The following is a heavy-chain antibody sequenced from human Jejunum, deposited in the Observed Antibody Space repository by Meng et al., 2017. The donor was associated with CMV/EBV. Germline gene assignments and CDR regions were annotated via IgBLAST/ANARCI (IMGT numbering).Heavy chain of an antibody. Sequence: EVQLVESGXXXXXPXXGXXLACADSGFTFSSYSINWVRQAPGKGLEWVSSISSSSDYIFYADSVKGRFTISRDNAKNSLFLQMNSLRAEDTAVYYCARDGHSGSGRYFDFWGQGTLVTVSS. D-gene: IGHD6-13*01. CDR3: ARDGHSGSGRYFDF. V-gene: IGHV3-21*01. J-gene: IGHJ4*02. CDR2: ISSSSDYI. CDR1: GFTFSSYS.